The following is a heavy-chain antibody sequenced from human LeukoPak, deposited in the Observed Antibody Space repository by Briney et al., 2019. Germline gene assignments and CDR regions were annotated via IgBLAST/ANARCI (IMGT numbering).Heavy chain of an antibody. CDR1: GFTYSSYA. D-gene: IGHD2-8*02. J-gene: IGHJ6*03. CDR3: AKEAGGYLYYYMDV. CDR2: ISGSGGST. V-gene: IGHV3-23*01. Sequence: GGSLRLXCAASGFTYSSYAMRWVRLAPGKGLEWVSAISGSGGSTYYADSVKGRFTISRDNSKNTLYLQMNSLRAEDTAVYYCAKEAGGYLYYYMDVWGKGTTVTVSS.